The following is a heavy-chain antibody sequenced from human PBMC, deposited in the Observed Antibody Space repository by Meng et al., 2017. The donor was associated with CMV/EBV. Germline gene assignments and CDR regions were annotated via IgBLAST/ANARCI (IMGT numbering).Heavy chain of an antibody. CDR3: TIDIAAAASP. V-gene: IGHV3-15*01. CDR2: IKSKTDGGTT. J-gene: IGHJ5*02. CDR1: GFTFSSAW. Sequence: CAASGFTFSSAWMSWVRQAPGKGLEWVGRIKSKTDGGTTDYAAPVKGRFTISRDDSKNTLYLQMNSLKTEDTAVYYCTIDIAAAASPWGQGTLVTVSS. D-gene: IGHD6-13*01.